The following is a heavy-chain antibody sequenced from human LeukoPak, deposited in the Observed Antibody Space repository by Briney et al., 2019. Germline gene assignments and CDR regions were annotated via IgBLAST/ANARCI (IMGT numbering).Heavy chain of an antibody. J-gene: IGHJ4*02. D-gene: IGHD5-12*01. Sequence: ASVTVSCKVSGYTLTELAIHWVRQAPGKGLEWMGGFDTEDVETIYAQKFQGRVSMTEDTYTDTAYMELSSVRSEDTAVYYCATYSGYAAYWGQGTLVSVSS. CDR2: FDTEDVET. CDR1: GYTLTELA. V-gene: IGHV1-24*01. CDR3: ATYSGYAAY.